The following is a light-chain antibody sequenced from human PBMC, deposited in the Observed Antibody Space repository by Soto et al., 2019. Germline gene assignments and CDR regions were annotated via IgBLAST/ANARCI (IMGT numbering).Light chain of an antibody. CDR2: KAS. CDR3: QQYNSYSWT. J-gene: IGKJ1*01. V-gene: IGKV1-5*03. CDR1: QSISNW. Sequence: DIQMTQSPSTLSASVGDRVTITCWASQSISNWLAWYQQKPGKAPKVLIYKASILESGVPSRFSGSGSGTEFTLTISSLQPDDFATYYCQQYNSYSWTFGQGTKVEIK.